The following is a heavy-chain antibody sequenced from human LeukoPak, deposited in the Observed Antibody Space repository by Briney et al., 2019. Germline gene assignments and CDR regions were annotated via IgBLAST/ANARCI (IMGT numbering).Heavy chain of an antibody. D-gene: IGHD1-26*01. CDR1: GGSVSTSN. Sequence: PSGTLSLTCTVSGGSVSTSNWWSWVRQAPGKGLEWVSLISGSTGSTYYADSVKGRFSISRDNSKNTVYLQMNSLRVEDTAVYYCAKGPVSAIVGATTLDYWGQGTLVTVSS. CDR2: ISGSTGST. CDR3: AKGPVSAIVGATTLDY. J-gene: IGHJ4*02. V-gene: IGHV3-23*01.